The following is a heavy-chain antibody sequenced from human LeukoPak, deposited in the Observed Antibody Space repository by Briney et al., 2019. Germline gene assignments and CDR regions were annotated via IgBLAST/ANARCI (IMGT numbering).Heavy chain of an antibody. D-gene: IGHD3-9*01. J-gene: IGHJ5*02. CDR1: GASFSSGDQY. V-gene: IGHV4-31*03. Sequence: SETLSLTCTVSGASFSSGDQYWNWIRQRPGEGLEWIGSIHPSGTSYNNPSLESRVTISIDTSKNQFSLNLNSVTAADTAVYYCARDSGPTSAPRYFDWLHPSRWEPSLSNWFDPWGQGTLVTVSS. CDR2: IHPSGTS. CDR3: ARDSGPTSAPRYFDWLHPSRWEPSLSNWFDP.